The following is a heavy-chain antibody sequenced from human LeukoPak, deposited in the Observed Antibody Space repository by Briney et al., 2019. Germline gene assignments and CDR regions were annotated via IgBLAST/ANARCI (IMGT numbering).Heavy chain of an antibody. Sequence: ASVKVSCKASGGTFSSYAISWVRQAPGQGLEWMGGIIPIFGTANYAQKFQGRVTITTDESTSTAYMELSSLRSEDTAVYHCASNSRYYYGSGSYYQYFDYWGQGTLVTVSS. CDR1: GGTFSSYA. D-gene: IGHD3-10*01. V-gene: IGHV1-69*05. J-gene: IGHJ4*02. CDR2: IIPIFGTA. CDR3: ASNSRYYYGSGSYYQYFDY.